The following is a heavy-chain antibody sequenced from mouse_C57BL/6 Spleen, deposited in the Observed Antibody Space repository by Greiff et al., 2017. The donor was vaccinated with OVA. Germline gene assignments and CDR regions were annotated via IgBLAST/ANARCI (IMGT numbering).Heavy chain of an antibody. CDR3: ARGGNDVGYYAMDY. CDR1: GYTFTDYN. D-gene: IGHD2-2*01. V-gene: IGHV1-18*01. CDR2: INPNNGGT. J-gene: IGHJ4*01. Sequence: EVKLMESGPELVKPGASVKIPCKASGYTFTDYNMDWVKQSHGKSLEWIGDINPNNGGTIYNQKFKGKATLTVDKSSSTAYMELRSLTSEDTAVYYCARGGNDVGYYAMDYWGQGTSVTVSS.